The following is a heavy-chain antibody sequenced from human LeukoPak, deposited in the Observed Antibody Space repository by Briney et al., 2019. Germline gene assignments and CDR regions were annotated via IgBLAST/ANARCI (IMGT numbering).Heavy chain of an antibody. CDR2: ISGSGGST. Sequence: GGSLRLSCAASGFTFSSYAMSWVRQAPGKGLEWVSAISGSGGSTYYADSVKGRFTISRDNSKNTLYLQMNSLRAEDTAVYYYAKAEWELPYWYFDLWGRGTLVTISS. J-gene: IGHJ2*01. CDR1: GFTFSSYA. D-gene: IGHD1-26*01. V-gene: IGHV3-23*01. CDR3: AKAEWELPYWYFDL.